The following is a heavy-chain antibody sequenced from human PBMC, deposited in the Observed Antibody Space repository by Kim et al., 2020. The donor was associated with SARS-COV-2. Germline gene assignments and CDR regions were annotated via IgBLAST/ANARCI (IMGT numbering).Heavy chain of an antibody. D-gene: IGHD2-2*01. Sequence: GESLKISCKGSGYSFSSYWIAWVRQMPGKGLEWMGIIYPDDSDTRYRPSFKGQVTISADKSITTAYLQWSSLKASDTAMYYCAALDCSSTRCYGAFDFWGQGTLVTVSS. CDR3: AALDCSSTRCYGAFDF. CDR2: IYPDDSDT. V-gene: IGHV5-51*01. CDR1: GYSFSSYW. J-gene: IGHJ3*01.